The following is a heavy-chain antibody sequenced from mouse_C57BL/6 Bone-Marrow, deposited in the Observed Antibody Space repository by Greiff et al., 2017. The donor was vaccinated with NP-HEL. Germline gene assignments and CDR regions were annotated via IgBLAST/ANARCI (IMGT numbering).Heavy chain of an antibody. V-gene: IGHV5-6*02. J-gene: IGHJ3*01. CDR1: GFTFSSYG. Sequence: VKLVESGGDLVKPGGSLKLSCAASGFTFSSYGMSWVRQTPDKRLEWVATISSGGSYTYYPDSVKGRFTISRDNAKNTLYLQMSSLKAEDTAMYYCARRGYDYDVWFAYWGKGTLVTVSA. CDR2: ISSGGSYT. D-gene: IGHD2-4*01. CDR3: ARRGYDYDVWFAY.